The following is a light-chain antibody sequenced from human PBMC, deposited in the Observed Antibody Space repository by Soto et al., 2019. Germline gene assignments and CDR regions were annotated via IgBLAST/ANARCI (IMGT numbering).Light chain of an antibody. Sequence: QSVLTQPASVSGSPGQSIAISCTGTSSDVGAYNSVSWYQQYPGKAPKLMIHDVTNRPSVVSDRFSGSKSGNTASLTISGLQAEDEADYYCSSYTSSSSYVFGSGTKVTVL. CDR2: DVT. CDR3: SSYTSSSSYV. V-gene: IGLV2-14*01. CDR1: SSDVGAYNS. J-gene: IGLJ1*01.